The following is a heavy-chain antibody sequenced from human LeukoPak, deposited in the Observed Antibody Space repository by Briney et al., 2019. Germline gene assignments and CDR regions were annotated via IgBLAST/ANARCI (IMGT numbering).Heavy chain of an antibody. CDR2: FDPEDGET. Sequence: ASAKVSCKVSGYTLTELSMHWVRQAPGKGLEWMGGFDPEDGETIYAQKFQGRVTMTEDTSTDTAYMELSSLRSEDTAVYYCATRRTAGTPFDYWGQGTLVTVSS. V-gene: IGHV1-24*01. CDR3: ATRRTAGTPFDY. D-gene: IGHD1-1*01. CDR1: GYTLTELS. J-gene: IGHJ4*02.